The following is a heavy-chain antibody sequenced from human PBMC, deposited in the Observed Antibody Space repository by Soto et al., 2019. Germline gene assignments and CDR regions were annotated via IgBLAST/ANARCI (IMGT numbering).Heavy chain of an antibody. D-gene: IGHD1-1*01. V-gene: IGHV3-30*18. CDR3: AKYDEMGQEYNWFDP. CDR1: GFTFSSYG. J-gene: IGHJ5*02. CDR2: ISYDGSNK. Sequence: QVQLVESGGGVVQPGRSLRLSCAASGFTFSSYGMHWVRQAPGKRLEWVAVISYDGSNKYYADSVKGRFTISRDNSKNTLYLQMNSLKAEDTAVYYCAKYDEMGQEYNWFDPWGQGTLVTVSS.